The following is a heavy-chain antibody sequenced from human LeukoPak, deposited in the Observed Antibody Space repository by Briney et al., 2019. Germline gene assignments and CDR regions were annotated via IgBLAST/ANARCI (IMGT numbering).Heavy chain of an antibody. Sequence: PGGSLRLSCAASGFXFTSYAISWVRQAPGKGLEWVSVIYSGGSTYYADSVKGRFPISRDNSKNTLYLQMNSLRAEDTAVYYCASGLPFDYWGQGTLVTVSS. D-gene: IGHD5-18*01. V-gene: IGHV3-53*01. CDR1: GFXFTSYA. J-gene: IGHJ4*02. CDR3: ASGLPFDY. CDR2: IYSGGST.